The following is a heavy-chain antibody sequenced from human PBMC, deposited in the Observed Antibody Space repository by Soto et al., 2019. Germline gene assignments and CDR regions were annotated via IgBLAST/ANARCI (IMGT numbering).Heavy chain of an antibody. V-gene: IGHV3-48*03. Sequence: PGGSLRLSCAASGFTFSSYEMNWVRQAPGKGLEWVSYISSSGSTIYYADSVKGRFTISRDNAKNSLYLLMNSLRAEDTAVYYCARVMRVGASPFDYWGQGTLVTVSS. CDR2: ISSSGSTI. CDR1: GFTFSSYE. J-gene: IGHJ4*02. CDR3: ARVMRVGASPFDY. D-gene: IGHD1-26*01.